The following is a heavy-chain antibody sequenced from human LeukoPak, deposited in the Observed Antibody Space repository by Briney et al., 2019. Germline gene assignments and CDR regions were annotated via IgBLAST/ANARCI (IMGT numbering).Heavy chain of an antibody. CDR2: FDPEDGET. CDR1: GYTLTELS. V-gene: IGHV1-24*01. Sequence: ASVKVSCKVSGYTLTELSMHWVRQAPGKGLEWMGGFDPEDGETIYAQTFQGRVTMTEDTSTDTAYMELSSLRSEDTAVYCCARDGSRVAAAGDNWFDPWGQGTLVTVSS. J-gene: IGHJ5*02. CDR3: ARDGSRVAAAGDNWFDP. D-gene: IGHD6-13*01.